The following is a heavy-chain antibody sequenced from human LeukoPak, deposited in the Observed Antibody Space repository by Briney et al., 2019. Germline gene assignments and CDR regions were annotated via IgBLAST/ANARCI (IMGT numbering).Heavy chain of an antibody. V-gene: IGHV3-21*01. J-gene: IGHJ4*02. Sequence: GGSLRLSCAASGFTFSGYSMNWVRQGPGKGLEWVSSITSSSSSTYYADSVKGRFTISRDNAKNSLYLHMNSLRAEDTAVYYCAPAGGISTWCFDYWGQGTLVTVSS. CDR3: APAGGISTWCFDY. CDR1: GFTFSGYS. CDR2: ITSSSSST. D-gene: IGHD1-26*01.